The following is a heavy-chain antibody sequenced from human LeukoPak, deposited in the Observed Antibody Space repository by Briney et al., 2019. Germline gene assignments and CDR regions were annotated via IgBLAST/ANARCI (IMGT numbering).Heavy chain of an antibody. J-gene: IGHJ4*02. V-gene: IGHV4-4*07. CDR1: GGSISSYY. CDR3: ARVYSGYDLPGSLANYYFDY. Sequence: SETLSLTCTVSGGSISSYYWSWIRQPAGKGLEWIGRFYSGGSIDYNRSIKSRVTMSVDTSKNQFSLKLSSVTAADTAVYYCARVYSGYDLPGSLANYYFDYWGQGTLVTVSS. CDR2: FYSGGSI. D-gene: IGHD5-12*01.